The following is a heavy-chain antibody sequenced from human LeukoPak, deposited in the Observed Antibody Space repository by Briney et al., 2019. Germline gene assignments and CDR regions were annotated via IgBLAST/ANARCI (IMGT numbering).Heavy chain of an antibody. CDR3: ARAAYDSSGYKGMDV. D-gene: IGHD3-22*01. J-gene: IGHJ6*02. CDR2: IIPILGIA. V-gene: IGHV1-69*04. CDR1: GGTFSSYA. Sequence: SVKVSCKASGGTFSSYAISWVRQAPGQGLEWMGRIIPILGIANYAQKFQGRVTITADKSTSTAYMELSSLRSEDTAVYYCARAAYDSSGYKGMDVWGQGTTVTVS.